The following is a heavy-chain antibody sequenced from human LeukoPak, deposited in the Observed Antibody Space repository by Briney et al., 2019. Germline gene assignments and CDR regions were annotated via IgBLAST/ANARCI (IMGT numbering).Heavy chain of an antibody. J-gene: IGHJ3*02. Sequence: SETLSLTCPVYGGSFIGYYWSWIRQPPGKGLEWIGYIYYSGSTNYNPSLKSRVTISVDTSKNQFSLELSSVTAADTAVYYCARDKRGGRLHAFDIWGQGTMVTVSS. CDR1: GGSFIGYY. CDR3: ARDKRGGRLHAFDI. V-gene: IGHV4-59*01. D-gene: IGHD2-21*02. CDR2: IYYSGST.